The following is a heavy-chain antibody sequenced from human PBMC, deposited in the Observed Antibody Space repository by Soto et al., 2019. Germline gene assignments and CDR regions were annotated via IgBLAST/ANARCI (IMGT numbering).Heavy chain of an antibody. CDR1: GYTFTSYG. CDR2: ISAHNGNT. J-gene: IGHJ4*02. CDR3: ARGRYGDY. Sequence: QVHLVQSGAEVKKPGASVKVSCKASGYTFTSYGITWVRQAPGQGLEWMGWISAHNGNTDYAQKPQGRVIVTRDTSTSTAYMELRGRISDDTAVYYCARGRYGDYWGQGALVTVSS. V-gene: IGHV1-18*01. D-gene: IGHD1-1*01.